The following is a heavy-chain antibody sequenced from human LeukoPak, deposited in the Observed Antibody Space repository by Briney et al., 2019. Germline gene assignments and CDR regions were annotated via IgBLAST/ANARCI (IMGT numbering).Heavy chain of an antibody. CDR3: AKAHSSRSFDY. Sequence: GGSLRLSCAASGFTFDDYAMHWVRQAPGKGLEWVSGISWNSGSIGYADSVKGRFTISRDNAKNSLYLQMNSLRAEDTALYYCAKAHSSRSFDYWGQGTLVTVSS. D-gene: IGHD6-13*01. CDR1: GFTFDDYA. J-gene: IGHJ4*02. CDR2: ISWNSGSI. V-gene: IGHV3-9*01.